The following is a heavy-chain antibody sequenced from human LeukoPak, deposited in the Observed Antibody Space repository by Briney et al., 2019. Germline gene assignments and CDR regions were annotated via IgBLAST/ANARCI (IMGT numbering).Heavy chain of an antibody. Sequence: PSETPSLTCTVSGDSISSYYWSWIRQPPGKGLEWIGYIYYSGSTNYNPSLKSRVTISVDTSKNQFSLKLSSVTAADTAVYYCARDRATLGAFDIWGQGTMVTVSS. J-gene: IGHJ3*02. D-gene: IGHD2-15*01. CDR2: IYYSGST. V-gene: IGHV4-59*01. CDR1: GDSISSYY. CDR3: ARDRATLGAFDI.